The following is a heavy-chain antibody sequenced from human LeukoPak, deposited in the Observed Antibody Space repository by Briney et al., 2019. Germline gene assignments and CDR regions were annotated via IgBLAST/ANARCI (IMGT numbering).Heavy chain of an antibody. V-gene: IGHV1-2*02. CDR2: INPNSGGT. Sequence: ASVKVSCKASGYTFTGYYMHWVRQAPGQGLEWVGWINPNSGGTNYAQKFQGRVTMTRDTSISTAYMELSRLRSDDTAVYYCARDSLSDIVVVPAAMVSSMDVWGKGTTVTVSS. CDR1: GYTFTGYY. CDR3: ARDSLSDIVVVPAAMVSSMDV. J-gene: IGHJ6*03. D-gene: IGHD2-2*01.